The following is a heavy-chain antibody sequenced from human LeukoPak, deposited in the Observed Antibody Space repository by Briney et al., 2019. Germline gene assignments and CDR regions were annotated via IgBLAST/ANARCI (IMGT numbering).Heavy chain of an antibody. D-gene: IGHD6-13*01. CDR2: ITSSGASS. CDR3: ARDEDLYSTTWYLFDY. V-gene: IGHV3-23*01. J-gene: IGHJ4*02. Sequence: GGSLRLSCAASGFTFSSYAMSWVRQAPGKGLEWVSGITSSGASSYYADSVRGRFTISRDNSKNTLYLQLNCLRADDTAVYFCARDEDLYSTTWYLFDYWGQGTLVTVSS. CDR1: GFTFSSYA.